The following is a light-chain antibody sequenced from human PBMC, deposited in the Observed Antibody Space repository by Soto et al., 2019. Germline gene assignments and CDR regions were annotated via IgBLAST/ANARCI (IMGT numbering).Light chain of an antibody. CDR3: QQANSFLAIT. CDR1: QGLSSY. CDR2: AAS. J-gene: IGKJ5*01. Sequence: DIQMTQSPSSVSASVGDRFTVTCRASQGLSSYLAWYQQKPGKAPKLLIYAASSLQSGVPSRFSGSGSGTDFTLTISGLQPEDFATYYCQQANSFLAITFGQGTRLEIK. V-gene: IGKV1-12*01.